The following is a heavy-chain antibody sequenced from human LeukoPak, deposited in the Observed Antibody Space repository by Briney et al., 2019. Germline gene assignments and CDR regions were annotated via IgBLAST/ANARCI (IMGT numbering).Heavy chain of an antibody. V-gene: IGHV4-38-2*01. CDR1: SYSISSGSY. CDR2: IFHSGNS. D-gene: IGHD6-19*01. Sequence: KPSETLSLTCAVSSYSISSGSYWGWIRQSPGKGLEWVGSIFHSGNSYYNPSLKSRLTMSVDTSKNQFSLKLTSVTAADTAVYYCASNSGWSHSKTFDYWGQGTLVTVSS. J-gene: IGHJ4*02. CDR3: ASNSGWSHSKTFDY.